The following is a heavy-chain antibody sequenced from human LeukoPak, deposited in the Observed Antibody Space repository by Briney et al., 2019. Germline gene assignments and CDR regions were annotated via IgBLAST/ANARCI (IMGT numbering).Heavy chain of an antibody. Sequence: GESLKISCKGSGYSFTSYWIGWVRQMPGKGLEWMGIIYPGDSDTRYSPSFQGQVTISADKSISTAYLQWSSLKASDTAMYYCARLEGTSPWGEQGGVFDYWGQGTLVTVSS. CDR1: GYSFTSYW. D-gene: IGHD3-16*01. J-gene: IGHJ4*02. V-gene: IGHV5-51*01. CDR2: IYPGDSDT. CDR3: ARLEGTSPWGEQGGVFDY.